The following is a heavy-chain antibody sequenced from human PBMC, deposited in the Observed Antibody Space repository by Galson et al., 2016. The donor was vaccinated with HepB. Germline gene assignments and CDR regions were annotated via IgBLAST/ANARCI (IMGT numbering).Heavy chain of an antibody. D-gene: IGHD3-3*01. CDR1: EFSVSSNY. V-gene: IGHV3-53*01. CDR3: ASTGSVRLLGAMDL. Sequence: SLRLSCAASEFSVSSNYMTWVRQAPGKGLEWVSTIYSGGNTYYADSVRGRFTVSRDKSKNTLFLQMNSLRGDDTAMYYCASTGSVRLLGAMDLWGQGTTVTVSS. J-gene: IGHJ6*02. CDR2: IYSGGNT.